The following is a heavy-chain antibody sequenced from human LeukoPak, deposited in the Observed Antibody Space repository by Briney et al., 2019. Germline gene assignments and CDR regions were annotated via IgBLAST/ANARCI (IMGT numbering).Heavy chain of an antibody. V-gene: IGHV1-2*02. CDR1: GYTFTDYY. D-gene: IGHD2-8*01. CDR2: INPNSGGT. J-gene: IGHJ5*02. CDR3: ARYVLAPGLFDP. Sequence: ASVKVSCKASGYTFTDYYIHWVRQAPGQGLEWMGWINPNSGGTNYAQKFQGRVTMTRDTSVSTAYMELSSLRSDDTAVYHCARYVLAPGLFDPWGQGTLVTVSS.